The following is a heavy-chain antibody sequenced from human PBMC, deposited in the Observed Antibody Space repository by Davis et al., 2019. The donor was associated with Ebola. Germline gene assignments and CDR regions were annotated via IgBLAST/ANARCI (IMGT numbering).Heavy chain of an antibody. D-gene: IGHD2-15*01. J-gene: IGHJ6*04. Sequence: ASVKVSCKASGYTFTSYGISWVRQAPGQGLEWMGWISAYNGNTNYAQKLQGRVTMTTDTSTSTAYMEVGSLRSEDTAVYYCARARVVVAAIVYYYYGMDVWGKGTTVTVSS. CDR1: GYTFTSYG. CDR2: ISAYNGNT. V-gene: IGHV1-18*01. CDR3: ARARVVVAAIVYYYYGMDV.